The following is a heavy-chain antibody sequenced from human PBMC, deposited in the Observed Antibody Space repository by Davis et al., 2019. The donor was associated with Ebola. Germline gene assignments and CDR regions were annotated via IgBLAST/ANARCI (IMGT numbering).Heavy chain of an antibody. V-gene: IGHV4-34*01. J-gene: IGHJ5*02. CDR1: GGSFSGQF. CDR2: TSHRGVA. Sequence: PSETLSLTCDVYGGSFSGQFWSWIRQPPGKGLEWIGETSHRGVAKYNPSLKSRVTISVDTSENQLSLRLSSVTAADTAVYYCASHCSSDRCYFRFDPWGQGSLVTV. D-gene: IGHD2-2*01. CDR3: ASHCSSDRCYFRFDP.